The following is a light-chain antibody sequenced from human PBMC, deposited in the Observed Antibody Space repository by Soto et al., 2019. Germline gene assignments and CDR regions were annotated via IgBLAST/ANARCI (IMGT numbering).Light chain of an antibody. CDR2: AAS. Sequence: AIRMTQSPSSFSASTGDRVTITCRASRGISSYLAWYQQKPGKAPKLLIYAASTLQSGVPSRFSGSGSGIDFTLTISCLQSEDFATYYCQQYYSYPITFGQGTRLEIK. CDR1: RGISSY. CDR3: QQYYSYPIT. J-gene: IGKJ5*01. V-gene: IGKV1-8*01.